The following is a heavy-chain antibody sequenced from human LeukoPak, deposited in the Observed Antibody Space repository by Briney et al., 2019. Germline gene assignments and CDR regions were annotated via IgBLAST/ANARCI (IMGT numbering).Heavy chain of an antibody. CDR3: ARDVAPGAFDI. Sequence: GGSLRLSWAASGXPFNTYSMNWVRQAPGKGLEWVSSISSSSSYIYYADSVKGRFTISRDNAKNSLYLQMNSLRAEDTAVYYCARDVAPGAFDIWGQGTMVTVSS. J-gene: IGHJ3*02. CDR2: ISSSSSYI. V-gene: IGHV3-21*01. CDR1: GXPFNTYS. D-gene: IGHD5-12*01.